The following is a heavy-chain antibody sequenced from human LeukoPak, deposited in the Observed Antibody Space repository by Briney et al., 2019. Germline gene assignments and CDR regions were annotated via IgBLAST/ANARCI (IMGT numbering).Heavy chain of an antibody. CDR3: ARDLRHDYGGYGSFDY. Sequence: SVEVSCKASGGTFSSYAISWVRQAPGQGLEWMGRIIPIFGTANYAQKFQGRVTITTDESTSTAYMELSSLRSEDTAVYYCARDLRHDYGGYGSFDYWGQGTLVTVSS. J-gene: IGHJ4*02. CDR2: IIPIFGTA. V-gene: IGHV1-69*05. CDR1: GGTFSSYA. D-gene: IGHD4-17*01.